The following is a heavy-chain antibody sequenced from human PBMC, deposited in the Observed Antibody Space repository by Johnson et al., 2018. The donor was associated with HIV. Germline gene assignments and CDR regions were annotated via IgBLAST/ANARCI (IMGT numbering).Heavy chain of an antibody. V-gene: IGHV3-11*04. CDR1: GFTVSDYY. CDR2: ISRSGSTI. J-gene: IGHJ3*02. CDR3: ARPADYGDYSRDAFDI. Sequence: QVQLVESGGGLIQPGGSLRLSCAASGFTVSDYYMTWIRQAPGKGLEWVSYISRSGSTIYYADSVKGRFTISRDNAKNSLYLQMNRLRVEDTALYYCARPADYGDYSRDAFDIWGQGTMVTVSS. D-gene: IGHD4-17*01.